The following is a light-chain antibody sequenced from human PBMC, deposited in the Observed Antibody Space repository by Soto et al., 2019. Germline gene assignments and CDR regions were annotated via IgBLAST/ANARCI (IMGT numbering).Light chain of an antibody. Sequence: QSALTQPASVSGSPGQSITISCTGISSDVGNYIFVSWYRQHPGKAPKLMIYDINNRPSGVSNRFSGSKSGNTASLTISGLQAEDEADYYCVSYTTSASYVFGTGTKVTVL. CDR1: SSDVGNYIF. CDR3: VSYTTSASYV. V-gene: IGLV2-14*01. J-gene: IGLJ1*01. CDR2: DIN.